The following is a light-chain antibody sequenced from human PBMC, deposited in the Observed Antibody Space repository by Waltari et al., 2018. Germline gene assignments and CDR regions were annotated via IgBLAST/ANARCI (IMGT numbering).Light chain of an antibody. V-gene: IGKV1-33*01. Sequence: DIQMTQSPSSLSASVGDRVPITCQASQDISNYLNWYQQKPGQAPKLLIYDASNLETGVPSRFSGSGSGTDFTFTISSLQPEDIATYYCQQYDNLPLTFGGGTKVEIK. CDR3: QQYDNLPLT. CDR1: QDISNY. J-gene: IGKJ4*01. CDR2: DAS.